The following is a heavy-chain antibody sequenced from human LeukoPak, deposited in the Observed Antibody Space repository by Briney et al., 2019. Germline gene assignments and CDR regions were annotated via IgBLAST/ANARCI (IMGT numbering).Heavy chain of an antibody. CDR3: ARGVALHSDGWTPPVY. CDR2: IYSGGST. V-gene: IGHV3-66*01. J-gene: IGHJ4*02. CDR1: GFTVSSNY. D-gene: IGHD6-19*01. Sequence: PGGSLRLSCAASGFTVSSNYMSWVRQAPGKGLEWVSVIYSGGSTYYVDSVKGRFTISRDNFKNTLYLQMNSLRAEDTAVYYCARGVALHSDGWTPPVYWGQGTLVTVSS.